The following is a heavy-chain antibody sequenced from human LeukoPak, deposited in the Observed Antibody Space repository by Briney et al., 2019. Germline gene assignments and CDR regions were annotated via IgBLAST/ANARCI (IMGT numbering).Heavy chain of an antibody. CDR2: ISGSGGST. V-gene: IGHV3-23*01. D-gene: IGHD3-3*01. J-gene: IGHJ4*02. Sequence: AGGSLRLSCAASGFTFSSYAMSWVRQAPGKGLEWVSAISGSGGSTYYADSVKGRFTISRDNSKNTLYLQMNSLRAEDTAVYYCAYPLNYDFWSDYLDYWGQGTLVTVSS. CDR1: GFTFSSYA. CDR3: AYPLNYDFWSDYLDY.